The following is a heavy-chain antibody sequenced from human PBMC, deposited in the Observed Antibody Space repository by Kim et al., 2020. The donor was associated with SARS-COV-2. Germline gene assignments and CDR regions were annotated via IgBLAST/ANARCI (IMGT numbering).Heavy chain of an antibody. D-gene: IGHD6-13*01. CDR2: ISGSGGST. Sequence: GGSLRLSCAASGFTFSSYAMSWVRQAPGKGLEWVSAISGSGGSTYYADSVKGRFTISRDNSKNTLYLQMNSLRAEDTAVYYCVAASYSGEFDYWGQGTLVTVSS. J-gene: IGHJ4*02. CDR3: VAASYSGEFDY. V-gene: IGHV3-23*01. CDR1: GFTFSSYA.